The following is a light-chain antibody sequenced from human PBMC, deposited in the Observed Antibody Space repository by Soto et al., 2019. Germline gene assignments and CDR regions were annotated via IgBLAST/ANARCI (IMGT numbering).Light chain of an antibody. CDR1: QTVTNN. CDR2: RAS. Sequence: EIVMTQSPATLSVSPGESATLSCRASQTVTNNLAWYQQKSGQAPRLLIYRASTRATAIPARFSGSGSGTEVTLTISSLQSEDFGVYYCLQYNSWPYTFGQGTKLEI. CDR3: LQYNSWPYT. J-gene: IGKJ2*01. V-gene: IGKV3-15*01.